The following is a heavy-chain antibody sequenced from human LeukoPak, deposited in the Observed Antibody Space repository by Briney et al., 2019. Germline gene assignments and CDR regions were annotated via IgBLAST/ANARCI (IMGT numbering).Heavy chain of an antibody. Sequence: GASVKVSCKASGYTFTSYGISWVRQAPGQGLEWMGWISAYNGNTNYAQKLQGRVTMTTDTSTSTAYMELRSLRSDDTAVYYCARDGDLHSTTGAFDIWGQGTMVTVSS. CDR3: ARDGDLHSTTGAFDI. J-gene: IGHJ3*02. D-gene: IGHD7-27*01. CDR1: GYTFTSYG. CDR2: ISAYNGNT. V-gene: IGHV1-18*01.